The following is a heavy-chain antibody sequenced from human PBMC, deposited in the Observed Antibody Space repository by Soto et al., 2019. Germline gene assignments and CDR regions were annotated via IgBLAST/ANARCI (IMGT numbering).Heavy chain of an antibody. J-gene: IGHJ6*02. Sequence: QVQLVQSGAEVKKPGSSVKVSCKASGGTFSSYAISWVRQAPGQGLEWMGGIIPIFGTANYAQKFQGRVTITADESTSTAYIELSSLRSEDTAVDYCARVTPLIAAADYYYYYGMDVWGQGTTVTVSS. CDR3: ARVTPLIAAADYYYYYGMDV. D-gene: IGHD6-13*01. CDR1: GGTFSSYA. CDR2: IIPIFGTA. V-gene: IGHV1-69*12.